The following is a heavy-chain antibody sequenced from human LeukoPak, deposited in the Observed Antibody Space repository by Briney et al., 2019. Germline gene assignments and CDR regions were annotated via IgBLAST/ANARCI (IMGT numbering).Heavy chain of an antibody. D-gene: IGHD5-18*01. V-gene: IGHV3-43*01. CDR1: GYTFDDYT. J-gene: IGHJ4*02. Sequence: PGGSLRLSCAASGYTFDDYTMHWVRQAPGKGLEWVSLISWDGGSTYYADSVKGRFTISRDNSKNSLYLQMNSLRTEDTALYYCAKGEGYSYGYIRGAIDYWGQGTLVTVSS. CDR3: AKGEGYSYGYIRGAIDY. CDR2: ISWDGGST.